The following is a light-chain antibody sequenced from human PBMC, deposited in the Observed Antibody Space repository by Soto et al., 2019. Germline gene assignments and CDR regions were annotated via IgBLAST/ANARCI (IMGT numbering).Light chain of an antibody. J-gene: IGKJ2*01. CDR2: GAS. V-gene: IGKV3-20*01. CDR1: QSVRSSD. CDR3: QQYGNSSYT. Sequence: EIVLTQSPGTLSLSPGERATLSCRASQSVRSSDLAWYQQKPGQPPRLLISGASSRATGIPDRFSGSGSGTDFTLTISRLEPEDFAVYFCQQYGNSSYTFGQGTKLEIK.